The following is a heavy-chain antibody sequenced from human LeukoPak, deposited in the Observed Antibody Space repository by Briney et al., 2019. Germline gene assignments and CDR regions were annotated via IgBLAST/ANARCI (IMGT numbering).Heavy chain of an antibody. CDR1: GFTFRSYG. J-gene: IGHJ6*03. Sequence: PGGSLRLSRAASGFTFRSYGMHWVRQAPGKGLEWVAFIRYDGNNQYYADSVKGRFTISRDNSKNTLYLQMNSLRAEDTAVYYCAKDESVRYMDVWGKGTTVTVSS. CDR3: AKDESVRYMDV. V-gene: IGHV3-30*02. CDR2: IRYDGNNQ.